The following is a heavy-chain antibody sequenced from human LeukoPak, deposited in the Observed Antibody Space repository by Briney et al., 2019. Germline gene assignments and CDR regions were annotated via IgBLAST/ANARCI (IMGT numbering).Heavy chain of an antibody. Sequence: AASVKASCRASGYTFTSDINWVRQATGQGPEWMGWMNPTSGNTGYAPKFQGRVTMTRATSISTAYMELSSLISEDTAIYYCARASVRPPAGEYCSGGSCYHFDSWGQGTLVTVSS. CDR2: MNPTSGNT. V-gene: IGHV1-8*01. J-gene: IGHJ4*02. CDR1: GYTFTSD. CDR3: ARASVRPPAGEYCSGGSCYHFDS. D-gene: IGHD2-15*01.